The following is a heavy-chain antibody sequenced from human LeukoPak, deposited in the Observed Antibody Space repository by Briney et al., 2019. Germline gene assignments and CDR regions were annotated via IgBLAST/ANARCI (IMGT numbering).Heavy chain of an antibody. CDR3: VRGKANYGSGSDV. CDR1: GFTFSDYS. V-gene: IGHV3-30*02. Sequence: GGSLRLSCAASGFTFSDYSMHWVRQAPGKGLNWVAFIRYDGNNKYYADSVKGRFTISRDNAKNSLYLQMNSLRAEDTAVYYCVRGKANYGSGSDVWGKGTTVTVSS. D-gene: IGHD3-10*01. CDR2: IRYDGNNK. J-gene: IGHJ6*04.